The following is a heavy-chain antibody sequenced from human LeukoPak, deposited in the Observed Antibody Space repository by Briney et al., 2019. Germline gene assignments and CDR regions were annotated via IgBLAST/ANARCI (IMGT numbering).Heavy chain of an antibody. V-gene: IGHV4-4*02. Sequence: SETLSLTCAVSGGSISSSNWWSWVRQPPGKGLEWIGEIYHSGSTNYNPSLKSRVTISVDKSKNQFSLKLSSVTAADTAVYYCVGGVKTNGYFDYWGQGTLVTVSS. D-gene: IGHD3-16*01. CDR2: IYHSGST. CDR1: GGSISSSNW. CDR3: VGGVKTNGYFDY. J-gene: IGHJ4*02.